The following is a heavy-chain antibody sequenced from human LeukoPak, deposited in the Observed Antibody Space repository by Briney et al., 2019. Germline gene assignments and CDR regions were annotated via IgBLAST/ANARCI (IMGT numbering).Heavy chain of an antibody. J-gene: IGHJ4*02. CDR3: AKEGKTRNWNYYQAKSVY. CDR2: VSASGRTI. D-gene: IGHD1-7*01. CDR1: GFSFSSFE. Sequence: GGSLRLSCAASGFSFSSFEMSWVRQAPGKGLEWVSYVSASGRTIYYADSVKGRFTISRDNAKNSLYLQMNSLRAEDTAVYYCAKEGKTRNWNYYQAKSVYWGQGTLVTVSS. V-gene: IGHV3-48*03.